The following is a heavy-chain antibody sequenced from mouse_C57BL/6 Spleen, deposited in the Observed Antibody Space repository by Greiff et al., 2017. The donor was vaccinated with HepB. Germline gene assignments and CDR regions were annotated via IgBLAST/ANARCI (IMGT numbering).Heavy chain of an antibody. V-gene: IGHV1-9*01. CDR3: ARRDYYGSSYAWFAY. Sequence: QVQLQQSGAELMKPGASVKLSCKATGYTFTGYWIEWVKQRPGHGLEWIGEILPGSGSTNYNEKFKGKATFTADTSSNTAYMQLSSLTTEDSATYYCARRDYYGSSYAWFAYWGQGTLVTVSA. D-gene: IGHD1-1*01. CDR2: ILPGSGST. J-gene: IGHJ3*01. CDR1: GYTFTGYW.